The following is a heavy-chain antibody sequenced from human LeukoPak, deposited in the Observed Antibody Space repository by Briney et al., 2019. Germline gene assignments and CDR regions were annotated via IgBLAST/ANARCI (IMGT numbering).Heavy chain of an antibody. D-gene: IGHD2-15*01. CDR2: IYYSGST. CDR3: AGEPIEIVVVQGWFDP. CDR1: GGSISSSSYY. Sequence: SETLSLTCTVSGGSISSSSYYWGWIRQAPGKGLEWIGSIYYSGSTYYNPSLKSRVTISVDTSKNQFSLKLSSVTAADTAVYYCAGEPIEIVVVQGWFDPWGQGTLVTVSS. V-gene: IGHV4-39*07. J-gene: IGHJ5*02.